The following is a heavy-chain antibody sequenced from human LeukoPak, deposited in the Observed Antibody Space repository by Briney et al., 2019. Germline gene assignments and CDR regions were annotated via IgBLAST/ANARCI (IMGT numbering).Heavy chain of an antibody. Sequence: SETLSLTCAVYGGSFSGYYWSWIRQPPGKGLEWIGEINHSGSTNYNPSLKSRVTISVDTSKNQFSLKLSSVTAADTAVYYCARRYDYVWGSYRYSLTPYFDYWGQGTLVTVSS. J-gene: IGHJ4*02. CDR3: ARRYDYVWGSYRYSLTPYFDY. V-gene: IGHV4-34*01. CDR2: INHSGST. CDR1: GGSFSGYY. D-gene: IGHD3-16*02.